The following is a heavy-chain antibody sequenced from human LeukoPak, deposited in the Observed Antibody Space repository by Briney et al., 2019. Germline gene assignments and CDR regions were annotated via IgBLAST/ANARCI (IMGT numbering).Heavy chain of an antibody. CDR2: IYYSGST. V-gene: IGHV4-31*03. J-gene: IGHJ4*02. Sequence: SSQTLSLTCTVSVGSISSGGYYWSWIRQHPGKGLEWSGYIYYSGSTYYNPSLKSRVTISVDTSKNQFSLKLSSVTAADTAVYYCARGAVAANWGFDYWGQGTLVTVSS. CDR1: VGSISSGGYY. CDR3: ARGAVAANWGFDY. D-gene: IGHD6-19*01.